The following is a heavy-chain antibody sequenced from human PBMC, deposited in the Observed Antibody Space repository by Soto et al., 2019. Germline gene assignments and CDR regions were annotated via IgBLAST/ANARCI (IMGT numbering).Heavy chain of an antibody. V-gene: IGHV4-59*08. J-gene: IGHJ5*01. CDR1: FVSISSHD. CDR2: VHNSGST. D-gene: IGHD2-21*02. CDR3: ARHVYEFDNGDNNWFES. Sequence: LSLTFPFSFVSISSHDRSGIRQPRGKRLEWIGYVHNSGSTNYNPSLKSRVTTAVDTSKNQFSLRLSSVTAADTAVYYCARHVYEFDNGDNNWFESWGQGILVTVS.